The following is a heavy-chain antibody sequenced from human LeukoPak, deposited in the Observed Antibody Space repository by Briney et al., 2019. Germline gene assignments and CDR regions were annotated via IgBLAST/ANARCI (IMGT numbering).Heavy chain of an antibody. CDR3: VRGTGY. CDR1: GFTFSMYV. V-gene: IGHV3-64D*06. Sequence: GGALRLSCSGSGFTFSMYVMDWVRQAPGKGVEYVSAISSNGDNTYYADSVKGRFTISRDNSKNTLYLQMSSLRADDTAVYYCVRGTGYWGQGTLVTVSS. CDR2: ISSNGDNT. J-gene: IGHJ4*02.